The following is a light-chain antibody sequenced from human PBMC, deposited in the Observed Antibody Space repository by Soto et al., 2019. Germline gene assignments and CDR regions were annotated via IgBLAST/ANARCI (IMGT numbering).Light chain of an antibody. J-gene: IGKJ3*01. CDR1: QSVSSY. CDR3: QHHGGSPLFT. V-gene: IGKV3-20*01. CDR2: GAS. Sequence: IVLTQSPGTLSLSPGERATLSCRASQSVSSYLTWYQQKPGQAPRLLIYGASSRATGIPDRFSGSGSGTDFTLTISRLEPEDFAVYYCQHHGGSPLFTFGPGTKVDIK.